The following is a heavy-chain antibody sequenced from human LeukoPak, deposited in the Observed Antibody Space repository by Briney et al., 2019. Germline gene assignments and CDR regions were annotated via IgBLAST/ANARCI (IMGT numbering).Heavy chain of an antibody. CDR3: ATYCSSTSCKNDY. J-gene: IGHJ4*02. D-gene: IGHD2-2*01. Sequence: GGSLRLSRAASGFTFSSYAMSWVRQAPGKGLEWVSAISGSGGSTYYADSVKGRFTISRDNSKNTLYLQMNSLRAEDTAVYYCATYCSSTSCKNDYWGQGTLVTVSS. CDR1: GFTFSSYA. CDR2: ISGSGGST. V-gene: IGHV3-23*01.